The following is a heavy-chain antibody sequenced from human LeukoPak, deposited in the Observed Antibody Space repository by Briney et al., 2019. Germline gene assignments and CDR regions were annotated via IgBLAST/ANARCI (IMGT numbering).Heavy chain of an antibody. V-gene: IGHV4-59*01. Sequence: SETLSLTCTVSGGSISTYFWSWIRQPPGKGLEWIGYIYYSGSTNYNPSLKSRVTISLDTSKNQFSLKLSSVTAADTAMYYCARSGTTPLYYYYYMDVWGKGTTVTISS. CDR1: GGSISTYF. D-gene: IGHD1-26*01. CDR2: IYYSGST. J-gene: IGHJ6*03. CDR3: ARSGTTPLYYYYYMDV.